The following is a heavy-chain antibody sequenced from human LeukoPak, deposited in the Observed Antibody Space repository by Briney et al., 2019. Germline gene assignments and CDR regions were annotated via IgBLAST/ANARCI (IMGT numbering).Heavy chain of an antibody. Sequence: TSETLSLTCAVYGGSFSGYYWSWIRQPPGKGLEWIGEINHSGSTNYNPSLKSRVTISVDTSKNQFSLKLSSVTAADTAVYYCARGLLVGAAPFDYWGQGTLVTVSS. CDR1: GGSFSGYY. V-gene: IGHV4-34*01. CDR2: INHSGST. CDR3: ARGLLVGAAPFDY. D-gene: IGHD1-26*01. J-gene: IGHJ4*02.